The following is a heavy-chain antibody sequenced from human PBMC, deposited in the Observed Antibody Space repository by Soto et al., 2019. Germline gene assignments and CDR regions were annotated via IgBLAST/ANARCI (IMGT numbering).Heavy chain of an antibody. Sequence: SEALSLTCTVSGGSISSSSYYWGWIRQPPGKGLEWIGSIYYSGSTYYNPSLKSRVTISVDTSKNQFSLKLSSVTAADTAVYYCATFYGGYVSYWGQGTLVTVSS. CDR2: IYYSGST. D-gene: IGHD4-17*01. CDR1: GGSISSSSYY. V-gene: IGHV4-39*01. CDR3: ATFYGGYVSY. J-gene: IGHJ4*02.